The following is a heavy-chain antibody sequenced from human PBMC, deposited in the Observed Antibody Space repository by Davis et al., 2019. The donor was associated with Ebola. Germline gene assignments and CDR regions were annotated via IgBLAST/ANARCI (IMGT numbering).Heavy chain of an antibody. J-gene: IGHJ4*02. V-gene: IGHV3-53*01. D-gene: IGHD6-6*01. Sequence: GESLKISCAASGFTVSSNYMSWVRQAPGKGLEWVSVIYSGGSTYYADSVKGRFTISRDNAKNSLYLQMNSLRAEDTAVYYCARGRGIAARRFDYWGQGTLVTVSS. CDR2: IYSGGST. CDR1: GFTVSSNY. CDR3: ARGRGIAARRFDY.